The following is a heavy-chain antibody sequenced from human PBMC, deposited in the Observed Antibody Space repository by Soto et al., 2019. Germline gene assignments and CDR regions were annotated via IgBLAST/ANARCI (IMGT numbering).Heavy chain of an antibody. V-gene: IGHV4-4*07. D-gene: IGHD6-13*01. CDR1: DDSISSYY. CDR3: ARDKPIASAGCYYYYGMDV. CDR2: IYGSGTT. J-gene: IGHJ6*02. Sequence: SETLSLTCSVSDDSISSYYWTWIRQPTGKGLEWIGRIYGSGTTDYNPSLKSRVTMSVDTSKNQFSLNLSSVTAADTAVSYCARDKPIASAGCYYYYGMDVWGQGTTVTVS.